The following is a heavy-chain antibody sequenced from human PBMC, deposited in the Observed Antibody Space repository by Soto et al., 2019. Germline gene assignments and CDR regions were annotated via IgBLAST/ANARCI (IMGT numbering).Heavy chain of an antibody. CDR2: INHSGST. Sequence: SETLSLTCAVYGGSFSGYYWSWIRQPPGKGLEWIGEINHSGSTNYNPSLKSRVTISVDTSKNQFSLKLSSVTAADTAVYYCARDRPYYYGSGSYKAGWFDPWGQGTLVTVSS. V-gene: IGHV4-34*01. CDR1: GGSFSGYY. CDR3: ARDRPYYYGSGSYKAGWFDP. D-gene: IGHD3-10*01. J-gene: IGHJ5*02.